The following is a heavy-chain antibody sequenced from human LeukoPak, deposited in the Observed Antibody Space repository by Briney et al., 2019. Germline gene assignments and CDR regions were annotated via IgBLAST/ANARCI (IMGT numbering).Heavy chain of an antibody. CDR2: IYYNGNT. CDR3: ARGRSNYYGMDV. J-gene: IGHJ6*02. Sequence: SETLSLTCSVSDGSINSYYWNWIRRPPGKGLEWIGYIYYNGNTNYSPSLKSRVTMSVDTSKNLFSLKVSSVTAAVTAVYYCARGRSNYYGMDVWGQGTTVTVSS. D-gene: IGHD1-26*01. CDR1: DGSINSYY. V-gene: IGHV4-59*01.